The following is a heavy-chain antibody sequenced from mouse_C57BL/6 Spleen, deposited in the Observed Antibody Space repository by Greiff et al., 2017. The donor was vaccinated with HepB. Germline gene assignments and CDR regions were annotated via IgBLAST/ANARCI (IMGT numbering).Heavy chain of an antibody. CDR1: GFSLTSYG. Sequence: QVQLQQSGPGLVAPSQSLSITCTVSGFSLTSYGVDWVRQPPGKGLEWLGVIWGGGSTNYNSALMSRLSIRKDNSKSQVFLKMNSLQTDDTAMYHCAKRGTTARYAMDYWGQGTSVTVSS. CDR3: AKRGTTARYAMDY. CDR2: IWGGGST. D-gene: IGHD1-2*01. V-gene: IGHV2-9*01. J-gene: IGHJ4*01.